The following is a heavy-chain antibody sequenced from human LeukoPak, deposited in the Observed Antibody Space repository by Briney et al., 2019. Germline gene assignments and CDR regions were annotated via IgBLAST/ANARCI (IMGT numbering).Heavy chain of an antibody. D-gene: IGHD4-17*01. Sequence: GASVKVSCKASGYTFTGYYMHWVRQAPGQGLEWMGGIIPIFGTANYAQKFQGRVTITADESTSTAYMELSSLRSEDTAVYYCARDREEATVTKGSDWYFDLWGRGTLVTVSS. CDR1: GYTFTGYY. V-gene: IGHV1-69*13. CDR3: ARDREEATVTKGSDWYFDL. CDR2: IIPIFGTA. J-gene: IGHJ2*01.